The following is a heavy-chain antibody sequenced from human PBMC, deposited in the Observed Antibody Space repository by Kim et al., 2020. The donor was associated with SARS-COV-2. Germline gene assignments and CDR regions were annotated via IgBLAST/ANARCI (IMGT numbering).Heavy chain of an antibody. J-gene: IGHJ6*03. CDR2: MNPNSGNT. Sequence: ASVKVSCKASGYTFTSYDINWVRQATGQGLEWMGWMNPNSGNTGYAQKFQGRVTMTRNTSISTAYMELSSLRSEDTAVYYCARGREFRTIFVIRNYYMDVWGKGTTVTVSS. CDR1: GYTFTSYD. V-gene: IGHV1-8*01. D-gene: IGHD3-3*01. CDR3: ARGREFRTIFVIRNYYMDV.